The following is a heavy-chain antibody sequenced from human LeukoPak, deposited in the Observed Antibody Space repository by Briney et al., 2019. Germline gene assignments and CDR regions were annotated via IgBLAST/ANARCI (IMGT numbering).Heavy chain of an antibody. V-gene: IGHV3-7*01. J-gene: IGHJ4*02. CDR3: ARDKGELS. CDR1: GFTFNNYW. Sequence: PGGSLILSCAASGFTFNNYWMSWVRQAPGKGLEWVANIKQDGSEKYYVDSVKGRFTISRDNAKNSLYLQMNSLRAEDTAVYYCARDKGELSWGQGTLVTVSS. D-gene: IGHD1-7*01. CDR2: IKQDGSEK.